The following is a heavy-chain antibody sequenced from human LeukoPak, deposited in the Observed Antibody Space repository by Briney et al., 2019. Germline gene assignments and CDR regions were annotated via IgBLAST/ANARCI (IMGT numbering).Heavy chain of an antibody. V-gene: IGHV1-18*04. CDR1: GYTFTGYY. CDR3: ARDLIAVRPGWFDP. J-gene: IGHJ5*02. Sequence: GASVKVSCKASGYTFTGYYIHWVRQAPGQRLEWMGWISAYNGNTNYAQQFQDRVTMTTDTSMSTAYMELRSLRFDDTAVYYCARDLIAVRPGWFDPWGQGSLVTVSS. D-gene: IGHD6-6*01. CDR2: ISAYNGNT.